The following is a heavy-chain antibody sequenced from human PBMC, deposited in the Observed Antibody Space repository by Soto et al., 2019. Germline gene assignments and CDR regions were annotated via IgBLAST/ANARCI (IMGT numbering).Heavy chain of an antibody. V-gene: IGHV4-4*07. CDR2: IYTSGST. D-gene: IGHD3-3*01. CDR3: AREVNWSGYRVVDY. CDR1: GGSVSSYY. Sequence: SETLSVTCTDCGGSVSSYYWCWIRQPAGKGLEWIGRIYTSGSTNYNPSLKSRVTMSVDTSKNQFSLKLSSVTAADTAVYYCAREVNWSGYRVVDYWGQGTLVTVS. J-gene: IGHJ4*02.